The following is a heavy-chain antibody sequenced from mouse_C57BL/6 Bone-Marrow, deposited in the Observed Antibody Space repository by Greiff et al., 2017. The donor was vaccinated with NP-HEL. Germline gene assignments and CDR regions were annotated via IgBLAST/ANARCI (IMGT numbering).Heavy chain of an antibody. D-gene: IGHD2-2*01. V-gene: IGHV1-54*01. CDR1: GYAFTNYL. Sequence: QVQLKQSGAELVRPGTSVKVSCKASGYAFTNYLIEWVKQRPGQGLEWIGVINPGSGGTNYNEKFKGKATLTADKSSSTAYMQLSSLTSEDSAVYFCARSMTYGYGDYFDYWGQGTTLTVSS. CDR2: INPGSGGT. J-gene: IGHJ2*01. CDR3: ARSMTYGYGDYFDY.